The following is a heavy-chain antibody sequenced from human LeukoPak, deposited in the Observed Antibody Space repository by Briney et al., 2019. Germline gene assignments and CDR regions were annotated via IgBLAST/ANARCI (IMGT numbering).Heavy chain of an antibody. Sequence: SETLSLTWTVSGGSISSNYWSWIRQPPGKGLEWIGYIYYSGSTNYNPSLKSRVTISVDTSKNQFSLKLSSVTAADTAVYYCARFGRRGLLWFGEFPNHDAFDIWGQGTMVTVSS. D-gene: IGHD3-10*01. CDR1: GGSISSNY. CDR2: IYYSGST. CDR3: ARFGRRGLLWFGEFPNHDAFDI. V-gene: IGHV4-59*01. J-gene: IGHJ3*02.